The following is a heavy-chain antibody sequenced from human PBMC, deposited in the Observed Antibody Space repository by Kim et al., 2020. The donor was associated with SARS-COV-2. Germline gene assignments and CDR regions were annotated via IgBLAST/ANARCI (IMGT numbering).Heavy chain of an antibody. J-gene: IGHJ5*02. V-gene: IGHV3-23*01. D-gene: IGHD6-6*01. Sequence: KGRFTISRDNAKNSLHLQMNSLRAEDTAVYYCAKDYMYSSSSPPPPFDPWGQGTLVTVSS. CDR3: AKDYMYSSSSPPPPFDP.